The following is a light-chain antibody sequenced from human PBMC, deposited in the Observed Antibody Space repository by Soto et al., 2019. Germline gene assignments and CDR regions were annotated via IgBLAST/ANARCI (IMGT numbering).Light chain of an antibody. CDR1: QSVSSN. Sequence: IVMKQSPATLSVSPGERATLSCRASQSVSSNLAWYQHKPGQAPRLPIHGASTRATGIPARFSGSGSGTDFTLTISSLQSEDFAVYYCQQYNNWPPAITFGQGTRLE. V-gene: IGKV3-15*01. CDR3: QQYNNWPPAIT. CDR2: GAS. J-gene: IGKJ5*01.